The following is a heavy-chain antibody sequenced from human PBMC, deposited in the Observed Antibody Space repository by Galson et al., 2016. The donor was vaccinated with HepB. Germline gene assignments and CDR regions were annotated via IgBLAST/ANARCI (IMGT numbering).Heavy chain of an antibody. CDR1: GSSFINYA. CDR2: ITPMFAIA. Sequence: SVKVSCKASGSSFINYAISWVRQAPGQGLEWMGRITPMFAIANYAQKFQDRVTITADASTSTAYMELNSLSSEDTAVYYCARDSVFLWSHGMDVWGQGTTVTVSS. CDR3: ARDSVFLWSHGMDV. V-gene: IGHV1-69*13. D-gene: IGHD2/OR15-2a*01. J-gene: IGHJ6*02.